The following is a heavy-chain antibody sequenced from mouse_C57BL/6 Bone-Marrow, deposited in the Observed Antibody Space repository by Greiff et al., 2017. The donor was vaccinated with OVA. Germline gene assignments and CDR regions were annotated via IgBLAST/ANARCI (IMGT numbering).Heavy chain of an antibody. CDR2: IDPSDSYT. V-gene: IGHV1-59*01. J-gene: IGHJ3*01. D-gene: IGHD4-1*01. Sequence: QVQLQQSGAELVRPGTSVKLSCKASGYTFTSYWMHWVKQRPGQGLEWIGVIDPSDSYTNYNQKFKGKATLTVDTSSSTAYMQLSSLTSEDSAVYYCAGIDWGQGTLVTVSA. CDR1: GYTFTSYW. CDR3: AGID.